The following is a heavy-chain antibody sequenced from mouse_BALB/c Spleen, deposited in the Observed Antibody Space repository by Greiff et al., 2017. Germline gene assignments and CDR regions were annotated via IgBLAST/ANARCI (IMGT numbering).Heavy chain of an antibody. J-gene: IGHJ3*01. V-gene: IGHV1S22*01. CDR1: GYTFTSYW. D-gene: IGHD2-4*01. Sequence: LQQPGSELVRPGASVKLSCKASGYTFTSYWMHWVKQRPGQGLEWIGNIYPGSGSTNYDEKFKSKATLTVDTSSSTAYMQLSSLTSEDSAVYYCTRSTMIMVFAYWGQGTLVTVSA. CDR3: TRSTMIMVFAY. CDR2: IYPGSGST.